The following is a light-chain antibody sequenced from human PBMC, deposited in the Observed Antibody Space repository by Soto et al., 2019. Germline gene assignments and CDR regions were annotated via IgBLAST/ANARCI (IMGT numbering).Light chain of an antibody. Sequence: QSVPAQQPSVSGAPGQRVTSSCSVTTSNIGADYDVQWYRQLPGTAPKLLIPGNTNRPSGVPDRFSGSKSGTSASLAITGLQSEDEGDYYCQYYDSGMHGYGFGSGTKGTVL. CDR3: QYYDSGMHGYG. CDR2: GNT. CDR1: TSNIGADYD. J-gene: IGLJ1*01. V-gene: IGLV1-40*01.